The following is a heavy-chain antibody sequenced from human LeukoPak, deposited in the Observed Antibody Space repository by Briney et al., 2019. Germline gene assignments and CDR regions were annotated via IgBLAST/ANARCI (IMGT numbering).Heavy chain of an antibody. V-gene: IGHV3-72*01. CDR2: VRNEANGYTT. Sequence: GGSLRLSCAASGFTFSDHYMDWVRQAPGKGLEWVGRVRNEANGYTTEYAASVKVRLTISRDDSKNSLYLQMNSLETADTAVYYCTSGTLNLFQYWGQGTLVSVSS. J-gene: IGHJ4*02. D-gene: IGHD1-14*01. CDR1: GFTFSDHY. CDR3: TSGTLNLFQY.